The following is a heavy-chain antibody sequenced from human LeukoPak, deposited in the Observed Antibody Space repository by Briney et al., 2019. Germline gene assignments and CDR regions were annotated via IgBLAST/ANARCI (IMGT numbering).Heavy chain of an antibody. V-gene: IGHV4-4*09. Sequence: SETLSLTCTVSGGSISSYYWSWIRQPPGKGLEWIGYIYTSGSTNYNPPLKSRVTISVDTSKKQFSLKPSSVTAADTAVYYCARHGYYYDFWSGLRYYYYYMDVWAKGPRSPSP. CDR1: GGSISSYY. J-gene: IGHJ6*03. CDR2: IYTSGST. D-gene: IGHD3-3*01. CDR3: ARHGYYYDFWSGLRYYYYYMDV.